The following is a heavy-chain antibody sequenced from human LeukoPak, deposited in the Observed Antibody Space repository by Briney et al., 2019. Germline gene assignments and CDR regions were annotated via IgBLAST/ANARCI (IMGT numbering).Heavy chain of an antibody. CDR2: VYNSGST. CDR3: ARLRSGMDV. CDR1: GGSINSYY. Sequence: SENLSLTCTVSGGSINSYYWTWIRQPPGKGLEWIANVYNSGSTNYNPSLKSRVTISVDMFKNQFSLKLTSVTAADTAVYYCARLRSGMDVWGQGTTVTVSS. V-gene: IGHV4-59*01. J-gene: IGHJ6*02.